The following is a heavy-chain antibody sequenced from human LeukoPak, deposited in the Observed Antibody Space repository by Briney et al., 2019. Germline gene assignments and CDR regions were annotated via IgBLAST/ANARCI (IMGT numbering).Heavy chain of an antibody. CDR1: GGSISSGGYS. J-gene: IGHJ4*02. V-gene: IGHV4-61*08. Sequence: SETLSLTCAVSGGSISSGGYSWSWIRQPPGKGLEWIGHVYYSGTTNYNPSLQSRVTMSVDTSRNQFSLNLNSVTAADTAVYFCARAWIAASGLNFDYWGQGTLVAVSS. CDR3: ARAWIAASGLNFDY. CDR2: VYYSGTT. D-gene: IGHD6-13*01.